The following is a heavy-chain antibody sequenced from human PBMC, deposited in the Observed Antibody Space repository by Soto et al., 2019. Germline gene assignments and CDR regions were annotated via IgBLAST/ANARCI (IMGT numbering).Heavy chain of an antibody. D-gene: IGHD4-17*01. Sequence: QVQLVQSGAEEKKPGASVKVSCKASGYTFTSYAMHWVRQAPGQRLEWMGWINAGNGNTKYSQKFQGRVTITRDTSASTAYRERSSLRSEERAVYYWARALTPGTTGGWFAPGGQEPLVTVPS. CDR3: ARALTPGTTGGWFAP. J-gene: IGHJ5*02. V-gene: IGHV1-3*05. CDR1: GYTFTSYA. CDR2: INAGNGNT.